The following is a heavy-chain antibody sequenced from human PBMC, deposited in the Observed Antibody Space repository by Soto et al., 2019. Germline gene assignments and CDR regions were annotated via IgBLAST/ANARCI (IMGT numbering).Heavy chain of an antibody. CDR1: GFTFSSYG. CDR2: ISGGGDTT. Sequence: EVQLLESGGGLVQPGGSLRLTCAASGFTFSSYGISWIRLSPEKGLEWVSVISGGGDTTYYTPSVKGRFTISRDDFRNTLYLQMNSLRTEDTAIYYCAKLRDFVVLPAGILDYWGPGTLVTVSS. D-gene: IGHD2-8*01. J-gene: IGHJ4*02. CDR3: AKLRDFVVLPAGILDY. V-gene: IGHV3-23*01.